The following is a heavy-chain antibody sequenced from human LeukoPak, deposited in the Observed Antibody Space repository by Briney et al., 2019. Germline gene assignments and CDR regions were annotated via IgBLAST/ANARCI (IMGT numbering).Heavy chain of an antibody. Sequence: SETLSLTCAVYGGSFSGYYWSWIRQPPGKGLEWIGEINHSGSTNYNPSLKSRVTISVDTSKSQFSLKLSSVTAADTAVYYCARDFSYDYVWGSYRWVRYFDYWGQGTLVTVSS. J-gene: IGHJ4*02. V-gene: IGHV4-34*01. CDR2: INHSGST. CDR3: ARDFSYDYVWGSYRWVRYFDY. D-gene: IGHD3-16*02. CDR1: GGSFSGYY.